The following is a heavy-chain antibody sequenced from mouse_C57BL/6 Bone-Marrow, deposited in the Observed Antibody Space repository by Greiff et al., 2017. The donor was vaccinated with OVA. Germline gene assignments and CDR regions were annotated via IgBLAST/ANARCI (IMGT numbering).Heavy chain of an antibody. V-gene: IGHV8-8*01. CDR2: IWWDDDK. CDR3: ARMGLLLRTWFAY. J-gene: IGHJ3*01. CDR1: GFSLSTFGMG. D-gene: IGHD1-1*01. Sequence: QVQLKESGPGISQPSQTLSLTCSFSGFSLSTFGMGVGWIRQPSGKGLEWLAHIWWDDDKYYNPALKSRLTISKDTSKNQVFLKIANVDTADTATYCCARMGLLLRTWFAYWGQGTLVTVSA.